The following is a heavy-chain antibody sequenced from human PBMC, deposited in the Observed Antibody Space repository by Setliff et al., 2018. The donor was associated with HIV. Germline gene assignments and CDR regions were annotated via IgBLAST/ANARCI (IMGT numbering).Heavy chain of an antibody. J-gene: IGHJ6*03. CDR1: GDSISGHF. CDR3: ARGIVPPTRQGYYYMDV. D-gene: IGHD2-21*01. V-gene: IGHV4-59*11. CDR2: AYYNGQD. Sequence: ETLPLTCTVSGDSISGHFWNWIRQTPDKGLEWIGRAYYNGQDDHNPSLRSRLTISVDTSKNQFSLTLTSVTAADTAIYYCARGIVPPTRQGYYYMDVWGKGTTVTVSS.